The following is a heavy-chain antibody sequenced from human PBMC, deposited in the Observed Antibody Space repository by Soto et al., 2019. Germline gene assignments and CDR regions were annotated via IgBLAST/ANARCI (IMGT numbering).Heavy chain of an antibody. D-gene: IGHD5-12*01. CDR3: ARDAYSGYDKGYFDY. Sequence: SETLSLTCTVSGGSISTYYWSWIRQPPGQGLEWIGYIYYSGSTNYNPSLKSRVTISVDTSKNQFPLKLSSVTAADTAVYYCARDAYSGYDKGYFDYWGQGTLVTVSS. CDR2: IYYSGST. V-gene: IGHV4-59*01. J-gene: IGHJ4*02. CDR1: GGSISTYY.